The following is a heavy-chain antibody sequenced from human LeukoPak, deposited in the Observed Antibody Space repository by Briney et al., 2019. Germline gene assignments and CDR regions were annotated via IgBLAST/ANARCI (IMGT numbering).Heavy chain of an antibody. CDR1: GGSISSSSYY. V-gene: IGHV4-39*01. CDR3: ARHGGGGATPFDY. Sequence: SETLSLTCTVSGGSISSSSYYWGWIRQPPGKGLEWMGSIYYSGSTYYKPSLKSRVTISVDKCKKQFSVKLSSVTAADTAVDYCARHGGGGATPFDYWGQGTLVTVSS. D-gene: IGHD1-26*01. J-gene: IGHJ4*02. CDR2: IYYSGST.